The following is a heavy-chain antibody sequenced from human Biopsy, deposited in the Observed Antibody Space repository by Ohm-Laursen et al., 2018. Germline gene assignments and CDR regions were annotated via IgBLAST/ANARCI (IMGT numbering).Heavy chain of an antibody. V-gene: IGHV1-18*01. CDR3: ARDCYPYVDYLKDVPLCDS. CDR1: GYTFTTYG. D-gene: IGHD4-17*01. CDR2: INTYSGNT. J-gene: IGHJ4*02. Sequence: ASVKVSCKASGYTFTTYGISWVRQAPGQGLEWMGWINTYSGNTNYGKKFHDRVIMTSDTSTSTAYLEHRSLRSDDTAVYYCARDCYPYVDYLKDVPLCDSWGQGTLVTVSS.